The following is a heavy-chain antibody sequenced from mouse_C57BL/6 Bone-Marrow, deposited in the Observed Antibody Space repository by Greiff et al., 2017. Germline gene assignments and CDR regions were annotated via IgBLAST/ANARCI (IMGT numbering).Heavy chain of an antibody. CDR1: GYTFTSYW. Sequence: QVQLQQPGAELVKPGASVKMSCKASGYTFTSYWITWVKQRPGQGLEWIGDIYPGSGSTNYNEKFKSKATLTVDTSSSTAYMQLSRLTSEDSAVYSWARNYYGSSYAMDYWGQGTSVTVSS. V-gene: IGHV1-55*01. CDR2: IYPGSGST. CDR3: ARNYYGSSYAMDY. J-gene: IGHJ4*01. D-gene: IGHD1-1*01.